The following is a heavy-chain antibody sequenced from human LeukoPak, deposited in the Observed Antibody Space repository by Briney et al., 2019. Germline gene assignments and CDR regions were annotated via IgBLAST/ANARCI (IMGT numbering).Heavy chain of an antibody. J-gene: IGHJ4*02. Sequence: GGSLRLSCAASGFTFDDYAMHWVRQAPGKGLEWVAVISYDGSNKYYADSVKGRFTISRDNSKNTLYLQMNSLRAEDTAVYYCAKDLGRSYWGQGTLVTVSS. V-gene: IGHV3-30*18. CDR1: GFTFDDYA. CDR2: ISYDGSNK. D-gene: IGHD2-15*01. CDR3: AKDLGRSY.